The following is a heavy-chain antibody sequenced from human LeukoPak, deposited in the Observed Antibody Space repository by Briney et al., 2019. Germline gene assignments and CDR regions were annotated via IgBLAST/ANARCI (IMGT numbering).Heavy chain of an antibody. Sequence: SVKVSCKASGGTFSSYAISWVRQAPGQGLEWMGGIIPIFGTANYAQKFQGRVTITADESTSTAYMELSSLRSEDTAVYYCARDRDYVSPSGFDYWGRGTLVTVSS. CDR3: ARDRDYVSPSGFDY. V-gene: IGHV1-69*13. CDR1: GGTFSSYA. J-gene: IGHJ4*02. CDR2: IIPIFGTA. D-gene: IGHD4-17*01.